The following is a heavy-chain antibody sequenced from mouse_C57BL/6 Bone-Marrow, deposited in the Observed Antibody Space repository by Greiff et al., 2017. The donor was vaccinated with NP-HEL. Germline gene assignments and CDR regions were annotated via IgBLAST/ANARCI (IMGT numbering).Heavy chain of an antibody. CDR3: ARGAY. J-gene: IGHJ3*01. Sequence: VHLVESGAELVKPGASVKISCKASGYEFSNYWMNWVKQRPGQGLEWIGQIYPGDGDTNYNGKFKDKATLTADKSSSTAYMQLSRLTSEDSAVYFCARGAYWGQGTLVTVSA. V-gene: IGHV1-80*01. CDR1: GYEFSNYW. CDR2: IYPGDGDT.